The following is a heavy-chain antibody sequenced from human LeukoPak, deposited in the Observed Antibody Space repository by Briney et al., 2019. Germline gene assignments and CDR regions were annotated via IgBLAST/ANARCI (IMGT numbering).Heavy chain of an antibody. CDR3: ARDGGDLVAFDI. CDR2: INPNSGGT. CDR1: GYTFTGYY. V-gene: IGHV1-2*02. Sequence: ASVKVSCKASGYTFTGYYIHWVRQAPGQGLEWMGWINPNSGGTNYAQKFQGRVTMTRDTSISTAYMELSRLRSDDTAAYYCARDGGDLVAFDIWGQGTMVTVSS. D-gene: IGHD2-21*02. J-gene: IGHJ3*02.